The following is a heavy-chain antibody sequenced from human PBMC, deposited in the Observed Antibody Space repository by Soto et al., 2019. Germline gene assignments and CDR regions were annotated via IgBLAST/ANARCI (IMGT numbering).Heavy chain of an antibody. J-gene: IGHJ4*02. D-gene: IGHD3-16*01. CDR2: INQSGST. V-gene: IGHV4-34*01. CDR1: AGTVRGYY. CDR3: ARGLNYVDY. Sequence: PFEPLSLRCTVYAGTVRGYYWSWLRQPPGKGLEWIGEINQSGSTNYNPSLKSRVTISIDTSKNQFSLKVSSVIAADTAVYYCARGLNYVDYWGQGTLVTV.